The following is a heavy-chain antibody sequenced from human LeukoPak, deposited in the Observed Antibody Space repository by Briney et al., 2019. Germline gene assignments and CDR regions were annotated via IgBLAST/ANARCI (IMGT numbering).Heavy chain of an antibody. CDR2: ISGSGGST. CDR3: VRDGGVSGYDLLDY. CDR1: GFTFSSYA. V-gene: IGHV3-23*01. J-gene: IGHJ4*02. D-gene: IGHD5-12*01. Sequence: GGSLRLSCAASGFTFSSYAMSWVRQAPGKGLEWVSAISGSGGSTYYADSVKGRFTISRDNSKNTLYLQMNGLRAEDTAVYYCVRDGGVSGYDLLDYWGQGTLVTVSS.